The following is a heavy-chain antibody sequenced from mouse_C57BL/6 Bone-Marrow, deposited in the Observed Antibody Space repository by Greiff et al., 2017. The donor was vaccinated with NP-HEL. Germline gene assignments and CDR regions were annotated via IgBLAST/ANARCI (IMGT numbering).Heavy chain of an antibody. CDR1: GYTFTSYW. J-gene: IGHJ3*01. CDR2: IDPSDSYT. V-gene: IGHV1-59*01. Sequence: QVQLQQPGAELVRPGTSVKLSCKASGYTFTSYWMHWVKQRPGQGLEWIGVIDPSDSYTNYNQKFKGKATLTVDTSSSTAYMQLSSLTSEDSAVYYCARDDGGAYWGQGTLVTVSA. D-gene: IGHD2-3*01. CDR3: ARDDGGAY.